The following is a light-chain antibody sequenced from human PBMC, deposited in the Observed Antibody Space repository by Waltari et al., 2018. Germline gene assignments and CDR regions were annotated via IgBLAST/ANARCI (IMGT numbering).Light chain of an antibody. Sequence: DVVMTQSPLSLPVTLGQPASIFCTSSQTLAYSDGNTYLHWFQQRPGQSPRRLIYKVSNRDSGVPDRFSGSGSGTDFTLKISRVEADDVGLYYCMQATHWPWTFGQGTRVEIK. V-gene: IGKV2-30*01. CDR1: QTLAYSDGNTY. J-gene: IGKJ1*01. CDR3: MQATHWPWT. CDR2: KVS.